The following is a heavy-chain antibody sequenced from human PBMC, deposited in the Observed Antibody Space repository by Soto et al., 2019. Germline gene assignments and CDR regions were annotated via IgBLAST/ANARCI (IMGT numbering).Heavy chain of an antibody. CDR1: GYTFTSYA. Sequence: QVQLVQSGAEVKKPGASVKVSCKASGYTFTSYAMHWVRQAPGQRLEWMGWINAGNGNTKYSQKFQGRVTITRDTSASTAYMELSSLRSEDTAVYYCARDRGCYYGSGRAFDYWGQGTLVTVSS. D-gene: IGHD3-10*01. J-gene: IGHJ4*02. CDR2: INAGNGNT. CDR3: ARDRGCYYGSGRAFDY. V-gene: IGHV1-3*01.